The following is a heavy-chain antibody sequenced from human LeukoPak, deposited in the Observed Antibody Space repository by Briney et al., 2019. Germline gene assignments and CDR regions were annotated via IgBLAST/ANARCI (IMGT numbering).Heavy chain of an antibody. V-gene: IGHV3-66*01. CDR1: GFTVSSNY. CDR3: ARASPQQAFLFDY. CDR2: IYSGGST. J-gene: IGHJ4*02. Sequence: GESLRLSCAASGFTVSSNYMSWVRQAPGKGLEWVSVIYSGGSTYYADSVKGRFTISRDNAKYSLYLQMNSLRAEDTAIYYCARASPQQAFLFDYWGQGTLVTVSS. D-gene: IGHD1/OR15-1a*01.